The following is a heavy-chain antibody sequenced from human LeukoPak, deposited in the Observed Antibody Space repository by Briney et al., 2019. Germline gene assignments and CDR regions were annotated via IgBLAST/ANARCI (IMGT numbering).Heavy chain of an antibody. D-gene: IGHD3-22*01. CDR2: ISYDGSNK. CDR1: GFTFSSYG. CDR3: AKTSPESSGYYY. Sequence: GGSLRLSCAASGFTFSSYGMHWVRQAPGKGLEWVAVISYDGSNKYYADSVKGRFTISRDNSKNTLYLQMNSLRAEDTAVYYCAKTSPESSGYYYWGQGTLVSVTS. V-gene: IGHV3-30*18. J-gene: IGHJ4*02.